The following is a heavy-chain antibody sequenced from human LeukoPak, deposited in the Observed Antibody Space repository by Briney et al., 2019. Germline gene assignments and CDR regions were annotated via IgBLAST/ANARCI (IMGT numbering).Heavy chain of an antibody. D-gene: IGHD2/OR15-2a*01. J-gene: IGHJ5*02. Sequence: SETLSLTCTVSGGSISSGSSYWSWIRQPAGKGLVWIGRIYTSGNTNYKPSLQSRVTISVDTAKNQFSLKLSSVTAADTAVYYCTRGDNTWGQGTLVTVSS. CDR1: GGSISSGSSY. CDR2: IYTSGNT. V-gene: IGHV4-61*02. CDR3: TRGDNT.